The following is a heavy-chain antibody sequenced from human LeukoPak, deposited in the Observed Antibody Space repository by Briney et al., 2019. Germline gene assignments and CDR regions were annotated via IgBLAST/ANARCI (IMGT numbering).Heavy chain of an antibody. CDR3: ARAFSALGYCSSTSCPP. V-gene: IGHV3-21*01. CDR1: GFTFSSYS. Sequence: GGSLRLSCAASGFTFSSYSMNWVRQAPGKGLEWVSSVSSSSSYIYYADSVKGRFTISRDNAKNSLYLQMNSLRAEDTAVYYCARAFSALGYCSSTSCPPWGQGTLVTVSS. CDR2: VSSSSSYI. J-gene: IGHJ5*02. D-gene: IGHD2-2*01.